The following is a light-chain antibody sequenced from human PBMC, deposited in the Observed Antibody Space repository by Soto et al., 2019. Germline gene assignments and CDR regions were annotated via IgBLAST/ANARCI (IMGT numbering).Light chain of an antibody. V-gene: IGKV1-6*01. CDR2: GAS. CDR1: QGIGNA. Sequence: ASQMRQSAYSLSASVGGRVTISXXASQGIGNALGWYQQKPGKPPKVLIYGASNLQSGVPPRFSGSGSGTDFPLAISSLQPEDSATYYCLQDINHPWTFGQGTKVDIK. J-gene: IGKJ1*01. CDR3: LQDINHPWT.